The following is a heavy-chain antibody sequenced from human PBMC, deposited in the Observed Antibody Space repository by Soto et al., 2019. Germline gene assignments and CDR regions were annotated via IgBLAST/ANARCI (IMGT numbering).Heavy chain of an antibody. D-gene: IGHD6-13*01. CDR3: AKVDVSTAGSFDY. V-gene: IGHV3-23*01. CDR2: INPSGDST. CDR1: GFTFSRHG. J-gene: IGHJ4*02. Sequence: PGGSLRLSCVASGFTFSRHGLSWVGRAPGKGRELVSTINPSGDSTFYADSVKGRFTISRDNSKNTVYLQMNSLSVGDTAVYLCAKVDVSTAGSFDYWAREPWSPSPQ.